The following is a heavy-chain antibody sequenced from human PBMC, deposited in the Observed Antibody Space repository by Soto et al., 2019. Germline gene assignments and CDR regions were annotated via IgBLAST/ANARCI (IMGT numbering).Heavy chain of an antibody. CDR2: INHSGST. Sequence: SETLSLTCAVYGGSFSGYYWSWIRQPPGKGLEWIGEINHSGSTNYNPSLKSRVTISVDTSKNQFSLKLSSVTAADTAVYYCARIGYCSSTSCRPFDYWGQGTLVTVS. D-gene: IGHD2-2*01. CDR1: GGSFSGYY. V-gene: IGHV4-34*01. CDR3: ARIGYCSSTSCRPFDY. J-gene: IGHJ4*02.